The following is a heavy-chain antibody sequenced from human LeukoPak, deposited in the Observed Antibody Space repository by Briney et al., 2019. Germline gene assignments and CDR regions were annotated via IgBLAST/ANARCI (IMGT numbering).Heavy chain of an antibody. Sequence: GGSLRLSCAASGFTFSSYAMTWVRQAPGKGLEWVSAISGSGSNTYYADSVKGRFTISRDNSKNTLYLLINSLRADDTAVYYCARGNGDYAIHPDYWGQGTLITVSS. J-gene: IGHJ4*02. D-gene: IGHD4-17*01. CDR2: ISGSGSNT. CDR3: ARGNGDYAIHPDY. CDR1: GFTFSSYA. V-gene: IGHV3-23*01.